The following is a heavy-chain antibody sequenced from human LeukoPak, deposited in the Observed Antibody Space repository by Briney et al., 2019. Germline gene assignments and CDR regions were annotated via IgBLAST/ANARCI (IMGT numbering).Heavy chain of an antibody. CDR2: INHSGST. J-gene: IGHJ5*02. CDR1: GFTFSTYS. D-gene: IGHD6-13*01. V-gene: IGHV4-34*01. CDR3: ARDSGGDSSSWFSNWFDP. Sequence: PGGSLRLSCAASGFTFSTYSIDWVRQAPGKGLEWIGEINHSGSTNYNPSLKSRVTISVDTSKNQFSLKLSSVTAADTAVYYCARDSGGDSSSWFSNWFDPWGQGTLVTVSS.